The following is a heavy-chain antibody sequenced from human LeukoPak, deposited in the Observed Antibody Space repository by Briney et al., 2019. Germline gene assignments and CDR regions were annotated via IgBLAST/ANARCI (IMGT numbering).Heavy chain of an antibody. CDR3: ARGRSVVVPAASSEVYYFDY. CDR1: GYTFTSYD. D-gene: IGHD2-2*01. V-gene: IGHV1-8*03. CDR2: MNPNSGNT. J-gene: IGHJ4*02. Sequence: ASVKVSCKASGYTFTSYDINWVRQATGQGLEWMGWMNPNSGNTGYAQKFQGRVTITRNTSISTAYMELSSLRSEDTAVYYCARGRSVVVPAASSEVYYFDYWGQGTLVTVSS.